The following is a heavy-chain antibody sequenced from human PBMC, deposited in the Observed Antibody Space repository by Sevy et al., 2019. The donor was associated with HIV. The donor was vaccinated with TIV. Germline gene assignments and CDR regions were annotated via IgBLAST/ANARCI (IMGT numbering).Heavy chain of an antibody. CDR2: INTDGSIT. CDR3: ASHKSSTIDS. V-gene: IGHV3-74*01. Sequence: GGSLRLSCAASGFTFSNSWMHWVRQAPGKGLVWVSRINTDGSITNYADSVRGRFTISRDNAKNTLYLQMNSLRVEDTAMYYCASHKSSTIDSWGQGTLVTVSS. D-gene: IGHD6-6*01. J-gene: IGHJ4*02. CDR1: GFTFSNSW.